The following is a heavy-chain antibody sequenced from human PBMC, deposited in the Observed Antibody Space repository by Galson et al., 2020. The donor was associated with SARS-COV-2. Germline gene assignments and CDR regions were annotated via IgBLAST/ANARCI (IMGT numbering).Heavy chain of an antibody. V-gene: IGHV3-11*05. CDR1: GFTFSDYY. Sequence: GESLKISCAASGFTFSDYYMTWVRQAPGKGLEWVSYISSGSTYTDYADSVKGRFTISRDNAKNSLYLQMNSLRAEDTAIYYCARDLHFSYDTSGYYDYWGQGSLVTVSS. J-gene: IGHJ4*02. CDR2: ISSGSTYT. D-gene: IGHD3-22*01. CDR3: ARDLHFSYDTSGYYDY.